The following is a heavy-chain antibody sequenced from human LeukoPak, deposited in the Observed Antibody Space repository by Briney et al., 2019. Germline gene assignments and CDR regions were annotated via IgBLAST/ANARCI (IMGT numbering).Heavy chain of an antibody. J-gene: IGHJ3*02. D-gene: IGHD3-10*01. CDR1: GFIFSGYW. CDR2: IYSGGNT. Sequence: PGGSLRLSCAASGFIFSGYWMTWVRQAPGKGLEWVSVIYSGGNTYYGDSVKGRFTISRDNSRNTLYLQMNSVSAEDTAVYYCARAFGPRNAFDIWGQGTMVTVSS. V-gene: IGHV3-66*02. CDR3: ARAFGPRNAFDI.